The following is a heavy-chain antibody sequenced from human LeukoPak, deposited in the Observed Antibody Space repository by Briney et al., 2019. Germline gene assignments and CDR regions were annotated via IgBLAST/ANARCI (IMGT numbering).Heavy chain of an antibody. J-gene: IGHJ4*02. CDR1: GFTFSSYD. D-gene: IGHD3-10*01. Sequence: GGSLRLSCAASGFTFSSYDMHWVRQAPGKGLEWVAVIWYDGSKEYYADSVKGRFTISRDNSKNTLYVQMISLRADDTAVYYCAKQRYYGSGSLSYYDYWGQGTLVTVSS. CDR3: AKQRYYGSGSLSYYDY. V-gene: IGHV3-33*06. CDR2: IWYDGSKE.